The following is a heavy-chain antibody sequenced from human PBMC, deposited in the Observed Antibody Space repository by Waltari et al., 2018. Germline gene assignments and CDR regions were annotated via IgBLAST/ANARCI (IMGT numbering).Heavy chain of an antibody. CDR3: EGGYSLGEFDY. J-gene: IGHJ4*02. CDR2: ISYDGSNK. Sequence: QVQLVESGGGVVQPGRSLRLSCAASGFTFSSYAMHWVRQAPGKGLEWVAVISYDGSNKYYADSVKGRFTISRDNSKNTLYLQMNSLRAEDTAVYYCEGGYSLGEFDYWGQGTLVTVSS. D-gene: IGHD5-18*01. CDR1: GFTFSSYA. V-gene: IGHV3-30-3*01.